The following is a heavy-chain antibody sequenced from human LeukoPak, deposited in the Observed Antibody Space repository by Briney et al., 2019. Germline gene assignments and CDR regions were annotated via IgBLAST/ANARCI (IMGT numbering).Heavy chain of an antibody. V-gene: IGHV1-3*01. CDR1: GYSFSYYA. CDR3: SIGKKTAYEITYYLDY. J-gene: IGHJ4*02. D-gene: IGHD3-9*01. CDR2: INAGNGKT. Sequence: ASVKVSCKASGYSFSYYAIQWLRQAPGQRLEWMGWINAGNGKTKYSQNFQGRVTITRDRSASTAYMELSSLRSEDTPVYYFSIGKKTAYEITYYLDYWGQGTLVTVSS.